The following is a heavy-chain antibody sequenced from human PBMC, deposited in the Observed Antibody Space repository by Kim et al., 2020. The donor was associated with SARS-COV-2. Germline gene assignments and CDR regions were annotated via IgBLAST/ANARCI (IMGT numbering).Heavy chain of an antibody. V-gene: IGHV3-33*06. Sequence: ADSVKGRFTISRDNSKNTLYLQMNSLRAEDTAVYYCAKERLVVSSWYFDLWGRGTLVTVSS. CDR3: AKERLVVSSWYFDL. D-gene: IGHD2-8*02. J-gene: IGHJ2*01.